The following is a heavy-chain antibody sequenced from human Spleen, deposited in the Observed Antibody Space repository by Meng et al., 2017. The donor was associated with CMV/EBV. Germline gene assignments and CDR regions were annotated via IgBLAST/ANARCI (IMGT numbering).Heavy chain of an antibody. D-gene: IGHD3-3*01. CDR2: IYYSGST. Sequence: SETLSLTCTVSGVSISSYYWSWIRLPPGKGLEWIGYIYYSGSTNYNPSLKSRVTISIDTSKNQFSLKLSSVTAADTAVYYCARAHIINDFWSGQVSNYFDNWGQGTLVTVSS. CDR1: GVSISSYY. CDR3: ARAHIINDFWSGQVSNYFDN. V-gene: IGHV4-59*08. J-gene: IGHJ4*02.